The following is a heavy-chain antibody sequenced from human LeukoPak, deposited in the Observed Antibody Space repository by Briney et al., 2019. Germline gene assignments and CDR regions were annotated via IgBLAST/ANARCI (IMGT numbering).Heavy chain of an antibody. D-gene: IGHD6-19*01. J-gene: IGHJ4*02. CDR2: IYHNGDT. CDR3: ARGGWYVTRPPENY. V-gene: IGHV4-38-2*01. Sequence: PSETLSLTCAVSNYSISSGYYWGWIRQPPGKGLEWIGNIYHNGDTYYNPSLKSRVNISVDTSKNQFSLKLSSATAADTAVYYCARGGWYVTRPPENYWGQGTRVTVSS. CDR1: NYSISSGYY.